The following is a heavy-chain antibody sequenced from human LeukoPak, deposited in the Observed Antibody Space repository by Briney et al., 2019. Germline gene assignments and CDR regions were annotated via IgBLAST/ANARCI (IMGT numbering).Heavy chain of an antibody. CDR2: IYTSGST. D-gene: IGHD1-26*01. Sequence: SQTLSLTCTVSGGSISSGGYYWSWLRQPAGKGLEWIGRIYTSGSTNYNPSLKSRVTMSVDTSKNQFSLKLSSVTAADTAVYYCARDTSGSYFRSHNWFDPWGQGTLVTVSS. CDR3: ARDTSGSYFRSHNWFDP. J-gene: IGHJ5*02. CDR1: GGSISSGGYY. V-gene: IGHV4-61*02.